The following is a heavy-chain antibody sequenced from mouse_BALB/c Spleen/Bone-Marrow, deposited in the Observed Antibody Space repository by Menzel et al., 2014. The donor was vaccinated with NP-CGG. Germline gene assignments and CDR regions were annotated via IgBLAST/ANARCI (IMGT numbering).Heavy chain of an antibody. J-gene: IGHJ2*01. CDR1: GYTFSSYW. CDR2: ILPGSGST. D-gene: IGHD1-2*01. V-gene: IGHV1-9*01. Sequence: QVQLQQSGAELMKPGASVKISCKATGYTFSSYWTEWVKQRPGHGLEWIGEILPGSGSTNYNEKFKGKATFTADTSSNTAYMQLSSLASEDSAVYYCARRVTTANYWGQGTTLTVSS. CDR3: ARRVTTANY.